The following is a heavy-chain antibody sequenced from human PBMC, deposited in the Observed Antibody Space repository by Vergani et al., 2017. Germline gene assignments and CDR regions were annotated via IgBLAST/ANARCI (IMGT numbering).Heavy chain of an antibody. CDR3: AKFPLNITTPDRGDF. D-gene: IGHD1-1*01. CDR1: GFRFSDYG. CDR2: ISYDGDTT. V-gene: IGHV3-30*18. J-gene: IGHJ4*02. Sequence: QVQLAESGGGRVQPGRSLRLSCAASGFRFSDYGMHWVRQAPGRGLEWVALISYDGDTTYYEDSVKGRFTISRDNSKNTLFLQMHSLRVEDTALYYCAKFPLNITTPDRGDFWGQGSLVTVSS.